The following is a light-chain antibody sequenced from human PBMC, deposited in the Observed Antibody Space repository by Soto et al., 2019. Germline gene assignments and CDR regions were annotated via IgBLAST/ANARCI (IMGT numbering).Light chain of an antibody. CDR3: QQSYSTPWP. Sequence: DIQMTQSPSSLSASVGDRVTITCRASQSIDRYLNWYQQKPGKAPRLLIYAASNLQSGVPSRFSGSGSGTDFTLTISSLQPEDFATYYCQQSYSTPWPFGQGTEAAIK. CDR1: QSIDRY. CDR2: AAS. J-gene: IGKJ1*01. V-gene: IGKV1-39*01.